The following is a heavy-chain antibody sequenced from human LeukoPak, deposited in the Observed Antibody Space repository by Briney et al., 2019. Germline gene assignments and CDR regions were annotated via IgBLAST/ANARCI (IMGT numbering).Heavy chain of an antibody. J-gene: IGHJ4*02. CDR1: GFSLSTSGVG. Sequence: ESGPTLVKPTQTLTLTCTFSGFSLSTSGVGVGWIRQPPGKALEWLALIYWDDDKRYSPSLKSRLTITKDTSKNQVVLTMTNMDPVDTATYHCAHRRTVTTGGYYFDYWGQGTLVTVSS. CDR2: IYWDDDK. D-gene: IGHD4-17*01. CDR3: AHRRTVTTGGYYFDY. V-gene: IGHV2-5*02.